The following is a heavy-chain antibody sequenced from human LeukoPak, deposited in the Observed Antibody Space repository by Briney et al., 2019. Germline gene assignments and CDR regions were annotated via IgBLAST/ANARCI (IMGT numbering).Heavy chain of an antibody. Sequence: SETLSLTCTVSGGSISSYYWSWIRQPPGKGLEWIGYIYYSGRTNYNPSLKSRVTISVDTSKNQFSLKLSSVTAADTAVYYCARVSNSWFGLDAFDIWGQGTMVTVSS. D-gene: IGHD3-10*01. CDR1: GGSISSYY. V-gene: IGHV4-59*01. CDR3: ARVSNSWFGLDAFDI. J-gene: IGHJ3*02. CDR2: IYYSGRT.